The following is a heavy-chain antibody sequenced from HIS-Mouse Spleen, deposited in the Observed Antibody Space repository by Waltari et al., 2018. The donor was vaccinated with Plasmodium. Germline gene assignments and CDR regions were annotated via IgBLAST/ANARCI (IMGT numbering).Heavy chain of an antibody. D-gene: IGHD1-26*01. CDR1: GFTFSSYG. J-gene: IGHJ4*02. CDR2: ISYDGSNK. Sequence: QVQLVESGGGVVQPGRSLRLSCAASGFTFSSYGMHWVRQAPGKGLEWVAVISYDGSNKYYADSVKGRFTISRDNSKNTLYLQMNSLRAEDTAVYYCAKGRKSGSYFGPFDYWGQGTLVTVSS. V-gene: IGHV3-30*18. CDR3: AKGRKSGSYFGPFDY.